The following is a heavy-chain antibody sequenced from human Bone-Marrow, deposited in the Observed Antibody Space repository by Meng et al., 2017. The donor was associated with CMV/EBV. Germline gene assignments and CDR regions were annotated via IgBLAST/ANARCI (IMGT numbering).Heavy chain of an antibody. CDR3: AGSWTLDPYFDY. Sequence: GESLKISCATCGFTFSNYDMHWVRQVTGKGLEWVSGTGTTGDTYYPGSVKGQFTISRENAKNSLYLQMDSLRAGDTAVYYCAGSWTLDPYFDYWGQGTLVTVSS. CDR2: TGTTGDT. CDR1: GFTFSNYD. V-gene: IGHV3-13*03. J-gene: IGHJ4*02. D-gene: IGHD3/OR15-3a*01.